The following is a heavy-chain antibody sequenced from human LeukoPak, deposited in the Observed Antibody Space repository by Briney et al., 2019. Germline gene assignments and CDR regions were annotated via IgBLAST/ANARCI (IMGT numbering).Heavy chain of an antibody. D-gene: IGHD6-6*01. CDR1: GYTFTGYH. CDR2: IHPNSGGT. Sequence: ASVKVSCKASGYTFTGYHIHWVRQAPGQGLEWVGWIHPNSGGTNYAQKVQGRVTMTSDTSISTAYMELSSLRSDDTAVYYCSRGVFDPWGQGTLVTVSS. J-gene: IGHJ5*02. CDR3: SRGVFDP. V-gene: IGHV1-2*02.